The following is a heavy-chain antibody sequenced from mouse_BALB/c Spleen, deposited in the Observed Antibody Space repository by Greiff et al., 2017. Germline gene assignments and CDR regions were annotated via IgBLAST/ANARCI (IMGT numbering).Heavy chain of an antibody. Sequence: VQGVESGAELVRPGSSVKISCKASGYAFSSYWMNWVKQRPGQGLEWIGQIYPGDGDTNYNGKFKGKATLTADKSSSTAYMQLSSLTSEDSAVYFCARGYDEGGYYFDYWGQGTTLTVSS. CDR2: IYPGDGDT. J-gene: IGHJ2*01. V-gene: IGHV1-80*01. CDR1: GYAFSSYW. D-gene: IGHD2-14*01. CDR3: ARGYDEGGYYFDY.